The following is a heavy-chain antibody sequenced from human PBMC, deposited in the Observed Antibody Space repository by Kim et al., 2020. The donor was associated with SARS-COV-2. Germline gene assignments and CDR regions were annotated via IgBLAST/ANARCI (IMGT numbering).Heavy chain of an antibody. CDR2: IYYSGST. J-gene: IGHJ5*02. CDR1: GGSISSYY. D-gene: IGHD3-3*01. Sequence: SETLSLTCTVSGGSISSYYWSWIRQPPGKGLEWIGYIYYSGSTNYYPSLKSRVTISVDTSKNQFSLKLSSVTAADTAVYYCARGRSIFGVVTSPFDPWG. CDR3: ARGRSIFGVVTSPFDP. V-gene: IGHV4-59*13.